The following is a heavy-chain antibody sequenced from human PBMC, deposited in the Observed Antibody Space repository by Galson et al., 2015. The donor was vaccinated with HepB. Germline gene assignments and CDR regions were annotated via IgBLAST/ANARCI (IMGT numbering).Heavy chain of an antibody. J-gene: IGHJ4*02. CDR2: ILHDGSKE. Sequence: SLRLSCAASGFTFSNYGMHWVRQAPGKGLEWVAIILHDGSKEYYADSVKGRFTISRDNSKNTVYLVMNSLTAEDTAVYYCAKDSTGVYFDSWGQGTLVTVSS. CDR3: AKDSTGVYFDS. V-gene: IGHV3-30*18. D-gene: IGHD7-27*01. CDR1: GFTFSNYG.